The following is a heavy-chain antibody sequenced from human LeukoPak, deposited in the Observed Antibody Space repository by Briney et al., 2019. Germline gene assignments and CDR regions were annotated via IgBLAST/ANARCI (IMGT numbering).Heavy chain of an antibody. D-gene: IGHD1-7*01. J-gene: IGHJ4*02. Sequence: GGSLRLSCAASGLTFRRYNMNWVRQAPGKGLEWVSSIGTSSNTIYYTDSLKGRFTISRDNAKNSLYLQVDSLRVEDTAVYFCASGTVGNYALDYWGQGTLVTVSS. CDR1: GLTFRRYN. CDR3: ASGTVGNYALDY. V-gene: IGHV3-21*01. CDR2: IGTSSNTI.